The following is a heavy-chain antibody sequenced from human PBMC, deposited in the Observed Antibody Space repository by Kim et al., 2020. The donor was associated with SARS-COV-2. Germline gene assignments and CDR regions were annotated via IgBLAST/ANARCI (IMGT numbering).Heavy chain of an antibody. CDR3: ATYYGSGKGLEDV. CDR1: GGSISSGGYY. Sequence: SETLSLTCTVSGGSISSGGYYWSWIRQHPGKGLEWIGYIYYSGSTYYNPSLKRRVTISVDTSKNQFSLKLSSVTAADTAVYYCATYYGSGKGLEDVWGQGATVTVSS. J-gene: IGHJ6*02. CDR2: IYYSGST. D-gene: IGHD3-10*01. V-gene: IGHV4-31*03.